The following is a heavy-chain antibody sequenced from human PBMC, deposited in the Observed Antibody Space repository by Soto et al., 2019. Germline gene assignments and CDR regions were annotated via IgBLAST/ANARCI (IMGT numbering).Heavy chain of an antibody. Sequence: GGSLRLSCAAFGFTFSTYAMTWVRQAPGKGLEWVSTISGSGRSTDYAGSVKGRFTISRDNSKNTLYIEMNSLRPEDTAVYYCAKDTPPYYYMDVWGKGTTVTVSS. CDR1: GFTFSTYA. V-gene: IGHV3-23*01. CDR3: AKDTPPYYYMDV. CDR2: ISGSGRST. J-gene: IGHJ6*03.